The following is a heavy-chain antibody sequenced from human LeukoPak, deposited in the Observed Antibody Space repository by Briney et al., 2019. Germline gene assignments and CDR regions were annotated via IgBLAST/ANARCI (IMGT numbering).Heavy chain of an antibody. Sequence: GGSLRLSCAASGFTFSSYAMSWVRQAPGKGLEWVSAISGSGGSTYYADSVKGRFTISRDNSKNTLYPQMNSLRAEDTAVYFCAKELHGSGNYAFDYWGQGTLVTVSS. CDR1: GFTFSSYA. J-gene: IGHJ4*02. D-gene: IGHD3-10*01. CDR3: AKELHGSGNYAFDY. CDR2: ISGSGGST. V-gene: IGHV3-23*01.